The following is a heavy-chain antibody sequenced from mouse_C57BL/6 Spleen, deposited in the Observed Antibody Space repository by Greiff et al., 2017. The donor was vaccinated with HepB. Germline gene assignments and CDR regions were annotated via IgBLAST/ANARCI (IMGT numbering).Heavy chain of an antibody. D-gene: IGHD1-1*01. CDR3: ARDGSSYGGGYFDV. J-gene: IGHJ1*03. Sequence: QVQLQQPGAELVMPGASVKLSCKASGYTFTSYWMHWVKQRPGQGLEWIGEIDPSDSYTNYNQKFKGKSTLTVDKSSSTAYMQLSSLTSEDSAVYYCARDGSSYGGGYFDVWGTGTTVTVSS. CDR2: IDPSDSYT. V-gene: IGHV1-69*01. CDR1: GYTFTSYW.